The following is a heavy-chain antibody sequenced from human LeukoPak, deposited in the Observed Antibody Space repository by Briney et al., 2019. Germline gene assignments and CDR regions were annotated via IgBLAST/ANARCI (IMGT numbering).Heavy chain of an antibody. D-gene: IGHD3-10*01. Sequence: GGSLTLSCAASGFNFNTYAMHWVGQAPGKGLEYVSAISSSGGTTYYTLSVRGRFTISRDNSKDTLYLQMGSLRPEDMGVYYCARRMGGSGSNSFDFWGQGTLVAVSS. CDR3: ARRMGGSGSNSFDF. CDR1: GFNFNTYA. V-gene: IGHV3-64*01. CDR2: ISSSGGTT. J-gene: IGHJ4*02.